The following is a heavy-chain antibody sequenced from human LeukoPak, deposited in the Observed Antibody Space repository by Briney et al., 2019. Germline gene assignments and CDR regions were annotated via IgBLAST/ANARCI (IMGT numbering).Heavy chain of an antibody. V-gene: IGHV3-7*01. Sequence: GGSLRLSCAASGFTFSSYWMSWVRQAPGKGLEWVANIKQDGSEKYYVDSVKGRFTISRDNAKNSLYLQMNSLRAEDTAVYYCARGASLWFGEFVDYWGQGTLVTVSS. CDR2: IKQDGSEK. D-gene: IGHD3-10*01. J-gene: IGHJ4*02. CDR1: GFTFSSYW. CDR3: ARGASLWFGEFVDY.